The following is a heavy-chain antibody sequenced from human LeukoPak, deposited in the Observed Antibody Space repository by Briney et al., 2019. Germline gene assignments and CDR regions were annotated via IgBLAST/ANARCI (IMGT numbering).Heavy chain of an antibody. CDR3: ARARSEKNYFDY. CDR1: GFTVSSNY. V-gene: IGHV3-53*01. CDR2: IYSGGST. Sequence: GGSLRLSCAASGFTVSSNYMSWVRQAPGKGLEWVSVIYSGGSTYYADSVKGRFTISRDNSKNTLYPQMNSLRAEDTAVYYCARARSEKNYFDYWGQGTLVTVSS. J-gene: IGHJ4*02.